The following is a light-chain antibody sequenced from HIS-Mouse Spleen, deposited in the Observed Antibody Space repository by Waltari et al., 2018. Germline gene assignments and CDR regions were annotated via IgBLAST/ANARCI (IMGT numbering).Light chain of an antibody. CDR1: SLRSYY. CDR2: GKN. CDR3: NSRDSSGNHHYVV. V-gene: IGLV3-19*01. Sequence: SSELTQDPAVSVALGQTVRITCPGDSLRSYYASWYPQKPGQAPVLVIYGKNNRPSGIPDRFSGSSSGNTASLTITGAQAEDEADYYCNSRDSSGNHHYVVFGGGTKLTVL. J-gene: IGLJ2*01.